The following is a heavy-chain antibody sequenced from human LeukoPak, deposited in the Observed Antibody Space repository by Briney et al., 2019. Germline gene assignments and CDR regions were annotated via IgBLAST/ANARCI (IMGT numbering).Heavy chain of an antibody. CDR2: ISGSGGST. CDR1: GFTFSSYA. J-gene: IGHJ1*01. V-gene: IGHV3-23*01. D-gene: IGHD1-1*01. Sequence: PGGSLRLSCAASGFTFSSYAMSWVRQAPGKGLEWVSGISGSGGSTYYADSVKGRFTISRDNSKNTLYLQMNSLRAEDTAVYYCARNWNDVAGAEYFQHWGQGTLVTVSS. CDR3: ARNWNDVAGAEYFQH.